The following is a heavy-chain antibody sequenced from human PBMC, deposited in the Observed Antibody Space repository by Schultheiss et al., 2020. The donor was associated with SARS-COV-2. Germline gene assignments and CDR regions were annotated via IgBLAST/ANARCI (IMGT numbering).Heavy chain of an antibody. CDR2: ISYDGTNE. V-gene: IGHV3-30*04. CDR1: GFTFSNFA. Sequence: GGSLRLSCVASGFTFSNFAVHWVRQAPGQGLQWVALISYDGTNEDYADSVKGRFTISRDNSKNTLFLQMNSLRTEDTAVYYCVRGGYFRFGYAFDVWGQGTMVTVSS. J-gene: IGHJ3*01. D-gene: IGHD5-18*01. CDR3: VRGGYFRFGYAFDV.